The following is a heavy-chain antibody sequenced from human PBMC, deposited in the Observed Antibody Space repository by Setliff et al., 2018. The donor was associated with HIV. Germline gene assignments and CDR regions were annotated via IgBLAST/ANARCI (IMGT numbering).Heavy chain of an antibody. CDR3: ARERSLITNRRYFDS. D-gene: IGHD1-1*01. V-gene: IGHV4-34*01. CDR1: DGSFSGYY. Sequence: SETLSLTCAVYDGSFSGYYWSWIRQPPGKGLEWIGEINHSGSTNYNPSLKSRVTISVDTSKNQFSLKVSSVTAADTAVYYCARERSLITNRRYFDSWGQGTLVTVSS. J-gene: IGHJ4*02. CDR2: INHSGST.